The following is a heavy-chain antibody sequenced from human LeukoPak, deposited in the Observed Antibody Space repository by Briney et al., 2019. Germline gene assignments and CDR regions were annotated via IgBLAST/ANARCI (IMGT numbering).Heavy chain of an antibody. J-gene: IGHJ4*02. D-gene: IGHD1-7*01. Sequence: SETLSLTCTISGYSISSGYYWGWIRQPPGKGLEWIGSVYSGGSTYFNPSLRSRVTISVDTSKNQFSLRLNSVTAADTAVYYCSAERAGTIVDYWGQGTLVTVSS. CDR3: SAERAGTIVDY. V-gene: IGHV4-38-2*02. CDR2: VYSGGST. CDR1: GYSISSGYY.